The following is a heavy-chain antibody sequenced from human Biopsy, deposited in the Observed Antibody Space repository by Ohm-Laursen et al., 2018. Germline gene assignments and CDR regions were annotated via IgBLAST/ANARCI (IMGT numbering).Heavy chain of an antibody. CDR2: INPVGGST. Sequence: ATVKISCKGSGYTFTNHYIHWVRQAPGQGLEWMGIINPVGGSTNYAQKFQGRATLTTDTSTSTVHMELRSLRSDDTAVYYCARLLQTDGDGFWSGYYDYWGQGTLVTVSS. V-gene: IGHV1-46*01. CDR1: GYTFTNHY. D-gene: IGHD3-3*01. J-gene: IGHJ4*02. CDR3: ARLLQTDGDGFWSGYYDY.